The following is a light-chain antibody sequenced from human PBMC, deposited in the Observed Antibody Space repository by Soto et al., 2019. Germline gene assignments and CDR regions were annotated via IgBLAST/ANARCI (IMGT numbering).Light chain of an antibody. CDR1: QNIYKF. CDR2: GTS. J-gene: IGKJ4*01. CDR3: QQSYSRPLT. Sequence: DIQMTQSPSSLSASVGDRVTITCRASQNIYKFLNWYQQKIGEAPKLLIYGTSTLNRGVPSRFSGSGSGTDFTLTISSLQHEDFASYYCQQSYSRPLTFGGGTKVEI. V-gene: IGKV1-39*01.